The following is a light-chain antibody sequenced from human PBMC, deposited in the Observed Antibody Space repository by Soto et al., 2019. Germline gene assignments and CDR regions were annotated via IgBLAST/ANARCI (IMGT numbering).Light chain of an antibody. CDR3: QQYSASPKWT. Sequence: EIVLTQSPATLSLSPGERATLSCRASQSVSSYLAWYQQKPGQAPRLLIYDASNRATGIPARFSGSGSGTDFTLTISSLEPEDSALYYCQQYSASPKWTFGQGTKVDIK. V-gene: IGKV3-11*01. CDR2: DAS. J-gene: IGKJ1*01. CDR1: QSVSSY.